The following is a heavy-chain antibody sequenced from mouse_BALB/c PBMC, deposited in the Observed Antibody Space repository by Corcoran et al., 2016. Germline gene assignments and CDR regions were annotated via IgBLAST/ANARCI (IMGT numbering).Heavy chain of an antibody. CDR1: GYTFTSYV. CDR3: AREGRRGYCDV. CDR2: INPYNDGT. V-gene: IGHV1S136*01. Sequence: EVQLQQSGPELVKPGASVKMSCKASGYTFTSYVMHWVKQKPGQGLEWIGYINPYNDGTKYNEKFKGKATLTSDKSSSTAYMELSSLTYEDSAVYYCAREGRRGYCDVWCAGTTVTVSS. J-gene: IGHJ1*01.